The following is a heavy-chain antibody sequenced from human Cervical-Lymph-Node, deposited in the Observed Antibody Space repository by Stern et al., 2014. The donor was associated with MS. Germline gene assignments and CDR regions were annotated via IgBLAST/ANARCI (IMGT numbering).Heavy chain of an antibody. Sequence: VQLVQSGAEVKKPGESLKIACKGSGYSFSSYWIAWVRQMPGKGLEWMGMIFPSDSETMYSPSFEGQVTISVDKSTSTACLHWSSLKASDTARYYCGREVALTAGLLGFWGQGTQVIVS. CDR2: IFPSDSET. J-gene: IGHJ4*02. CDR1: GYSFSSYW. D-gene: IGHD3-22*01. V-gene: IGHV5-51*01. CDR3: GREVALTAGLLGF.